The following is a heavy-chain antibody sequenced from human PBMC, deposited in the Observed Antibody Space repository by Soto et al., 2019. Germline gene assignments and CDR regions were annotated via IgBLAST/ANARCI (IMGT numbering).Heavy chain of an antibody. Sequence: QVQLQESGPGLVKPSGTLSLTCAVSGGSISSTNWWSWVRQSPGKGLEWIGEIYHSGSTNYNPSLRGRDTISVDKSNNQFSLKIRSVTAADTAMYYCATLPPRIELAVLPIPTWGQGTLVTVTS. J-gene: IGHJ4*02. D-gene: IGHD2-2*02. CDR3: ATLPPRIELAVLPIPT. CDR1: GGSISSTNW. V-gene: IGHV4-4*02. CDR2: IYHSGST.